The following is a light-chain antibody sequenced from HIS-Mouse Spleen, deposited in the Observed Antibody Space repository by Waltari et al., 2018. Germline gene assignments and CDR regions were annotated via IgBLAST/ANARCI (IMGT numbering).Light chain of an antibody. CDR1: SSDVSGSHY. CDR3: SSYTSSSTPYV. CDR2: EVS. V-gene: IGLV2-14*01. J-gene: IGLJ1*01. Sequence: QSALTQPASVSGSPGQSITIPCTGTSSDVSGSHYVTWYQQHPGKAPKLMIYEVSNRPSGVSNRFSGSKSGNTASLTISGLQAEDEADYYCSSYTSSSTPYVFGTGTKVTVL.